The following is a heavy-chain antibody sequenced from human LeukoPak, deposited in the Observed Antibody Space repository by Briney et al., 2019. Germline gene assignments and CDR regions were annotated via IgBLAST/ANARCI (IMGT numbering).Heavy chain of an antibody. Sequence: SETLSLTFSVSGGSIYGSGWHWSWLRQPPGKGLEWIGYIYHSGGTYISPPLTSRVSISVDRFNNQFFLYLNCATDADTAVYYCARGPIGGVVLGTALGYFDPWGQGTLVTVSS. J-gene: IGHJ5*02. CDR2: IYHSGGT. V-gene: IGHV4-30-2*01. CDR3: ARGPIGGVVLGTALGYFDP. CDR1: GGSIYGSGWH. D-gene: IGHD2-21*02.